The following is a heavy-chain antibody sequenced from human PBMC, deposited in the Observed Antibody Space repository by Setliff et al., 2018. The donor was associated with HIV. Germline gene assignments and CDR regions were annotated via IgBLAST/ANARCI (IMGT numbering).Heavy chain of an antibody. V-gene: IGHV4-61*02. CDR2: IYTSGST. CDR1: GGSISSGSYY. Sequence: SETLSLTCTVSGGSISSGSYYWSWIRQPAGKGLEWIGRIYTSGSTNYNPSLKSRLTISVDTSKNRFSLKLSSVTAADTAVCYCARTPKGDYGDYESVGYFDYWGQGTLVTVSS. CDR3: ARTPKGDYGDYESVGYFDY. D-gene: IGHD4-17*01. J-gene: IGHJ4*02.